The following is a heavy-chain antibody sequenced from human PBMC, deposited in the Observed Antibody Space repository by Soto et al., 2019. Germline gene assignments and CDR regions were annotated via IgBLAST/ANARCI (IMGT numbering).Heavy chain of an antibody. D-gene: IGHD2-2*01. J-gene: IGHJ5*02. CDR2: IYYSGST. Sequence: PSETLSLTCTVSGGSVSSGSYYWSWIRQPPGKGLEWIGYIYYSGSTNYNPSLKSRVTISVDTSKNQFSLKLSSVTAADTAVYYCARYAWDCSSTSCYSLSFDPWGQGTLVTVSS. CDR3: ARYAWDCSSTSCYSLSFDP. V-gene: IGHV4-61*01. CDR1: GGSVSSGSYY.